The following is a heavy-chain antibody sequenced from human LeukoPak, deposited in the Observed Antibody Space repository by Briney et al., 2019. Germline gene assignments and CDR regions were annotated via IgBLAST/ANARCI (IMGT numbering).Heavy chain of an antibody. CDR1: GFTFSSYA. D-gene: IGHD2-2*02. V-gene: IGHV3-30-3*01. CDR3: ARSGYQQLYDAFDI. CDR2: ISYDGSNK. Sequence: GGPLRLSCAASGFTFSSYAMHWVRQAPGKGLEWVAVISYDGSNKYYADSVKGRFTISRDNSKNTLYLQMNSLRAEDTAVYYCARSGYQQLYDAFDIWGQGTMVTVSS. J-gene: IGHJ3*02.